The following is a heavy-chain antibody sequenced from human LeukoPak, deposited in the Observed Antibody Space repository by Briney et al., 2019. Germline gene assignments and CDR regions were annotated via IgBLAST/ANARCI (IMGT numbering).Heavy chain of an antibody. CDR2: ISGSGGST. V-gene: IGHV3-23*01. D-gene: IGHD3-10*01. CDR1: GFTFNSHA. Sequence: GGSLRLSCAASGFTFNSHAMSWVRQAPGKGLEWVSGISGSGGSTYYADSVKGRFTISRDNSKNTLYVQMNSLRAEDTAVYFCAKDFGGLTSILNRFDYWGQGNLVTVSS. CDR3: AKDFGGLTSILNRFDY. J-gene: IGHJ4*02.